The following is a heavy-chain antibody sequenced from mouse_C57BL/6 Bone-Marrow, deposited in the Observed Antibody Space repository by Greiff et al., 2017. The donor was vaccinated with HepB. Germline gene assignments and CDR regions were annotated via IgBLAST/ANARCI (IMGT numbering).Heavy chain of an antibody. CDR3: STGSSYSWYFDV. D-gene: IGHD1-1*01. J-gene: IGHJ1*03. CDR1: GYTFTSYW. V-gene: IGHV1-64*01. Sequence: QVQLQQPGAELVKPGASVKLSCKASGYTFTSYWMHWVKQRPGQGLEWIGMIHPDSGSTNYNEKFKSKATLTVDKSSSTAYMQLSSLTSEDSAVYYCSTGSSYSWYFDVWGTGTTVTVSS. CDR2: IHPDSGST.